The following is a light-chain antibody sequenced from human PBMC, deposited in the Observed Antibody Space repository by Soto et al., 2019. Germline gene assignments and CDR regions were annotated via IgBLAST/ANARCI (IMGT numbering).Light chain of an antibody. V-gene: IGKV3-20*01. J-gene: IGKJ1*01. Sequence: EVGVTQSPAILSVSPGESATLSCRASQSVNSNYLAWYQQHPGQAPRLLIYGASNRATGIPDRFSGSGSGTDFTLTISRLEPEDFAVYYCQQYGSSGTFGQGTKVDIK. CDR1: QSVNSNY. CDR3: QQYGSSGT. CDR2: GAS.